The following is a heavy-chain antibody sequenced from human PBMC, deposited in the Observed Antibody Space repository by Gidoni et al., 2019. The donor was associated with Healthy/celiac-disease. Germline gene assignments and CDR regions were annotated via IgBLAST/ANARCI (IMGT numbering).Heavy chain of an antibody. J-gene: IGHJ4*02. CDR2: ISSSSSYI. V-gene: IGHV3-21*01. CDR1: GFTFSSYS. D-gene: IGHD7-27*01. Sequence: EVQLVESGGGLVKPGGSLRLSCAASGFTFSSYSMNWVRQAPGKGLEWVSSISSSSSYIYYADSVKGRFTISRDNAKNSLYLQMNSLRAEDTAVYYCARDGVHADWGQDYWGQGTLVTVSS. CDR3: ARDGVHADWGQDY.